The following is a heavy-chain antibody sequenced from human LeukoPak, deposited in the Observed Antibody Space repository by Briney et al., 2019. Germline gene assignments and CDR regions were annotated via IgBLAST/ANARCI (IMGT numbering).Heavy chain of an antibody. D-gene: IGHD6-6*01. V-gene: IGHV4-34*01. Sequence: SETLSLTCAVYGGSFSGYYWSWIRQPPGKGLEWIGEINHSGSTNYNPSLKSQVTISVDTSKNQFSLKLSSVTAADTAVYYCARVGYSSSSAQNGDYWGQGTLVTVSS. CDR1: GGSFSGYY. CDR3: ARVGYSSSSAQNGDY. CDR2: INHSGST. J-gene: IGHJ4*02.